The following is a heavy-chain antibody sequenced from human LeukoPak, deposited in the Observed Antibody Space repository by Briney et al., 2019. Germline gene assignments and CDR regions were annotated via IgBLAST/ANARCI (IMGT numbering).Heavy chain of an antibody. CDR2: IYSGGST. D-gene: IGHD2-2*01. V-gene: IGHV3-53*01. J-gene: IGHJ6*02. CDR3: ARDQCSSTSCYPPYYYYGMDV. Sequence: GGSLRLSCAASGFTVSSNNMSWVRQAPGKGLEWVSVIYSGGSTYYADSVKGRFTISRDNSKNTLYLQMNSLRAEDTAVYYCARDQCSSTSCYPPYYYYGMDVWGQGTTVTVSS. CDR1: GFTVSSNN.